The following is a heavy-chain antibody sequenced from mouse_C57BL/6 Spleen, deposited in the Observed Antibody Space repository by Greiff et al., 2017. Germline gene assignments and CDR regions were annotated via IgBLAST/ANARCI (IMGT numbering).Heavy chain of an antibody. CDR3: ARNYLRLFDY. D-gene: IGHD5-1*01. CDR1: GFSLTSYG. V-gene: IGHV2-2*01. CDR2: IWSGGST. Sequence: VMLVESGPGLVQPSQSLSITCTVSGFSLTSYGVHWVRQSPGKGLEWLGVIWSGGSTDYNDAFISRLSISKANSTSQVVLKRNSLQADATAIYYSARNYLRLFDYWGQGTTLTVSS. J-gene: IGHJ2*01.